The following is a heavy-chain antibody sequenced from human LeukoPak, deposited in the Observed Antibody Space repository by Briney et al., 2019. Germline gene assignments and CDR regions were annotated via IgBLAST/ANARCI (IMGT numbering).Heavy chain of an antibody. Sequence: SETQSLTCAVYGGSLSGYYWSWIRQPPGKRLEWIGDINHSGSTNYNPSLKSRVTISVDTSKNQFSLKLSSVTAADTAVYYCARGGLRIAAAGIAFRVWGQGTLVTVSS. D-gene: IGHD6-13*01. CDR2: INHSGST. CDR1: GGSLSGYY. J-gene: IGHJ4*02. CDR3: ARGGLRIAAAGIAFRV. V-gene: IGHV4-34*01.